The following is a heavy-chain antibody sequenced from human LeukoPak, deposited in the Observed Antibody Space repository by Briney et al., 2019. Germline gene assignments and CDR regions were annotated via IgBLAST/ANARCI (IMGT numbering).Heavy chain of an antibody. CDR3: TRGKGDQGWY. D-gene: IGHD2-15*01. Sequence: GGSLRLSCAASGFTFSIYAMTWVRQAPGKGLEWVSVISASGGSTYYTDSVKGRVTISRDNSKNTLYLQMNSLRSEDTAVYYCTRGKGDQGWYWGQGTLVTVSS. CDR2: ISASGGST. CDR1: GFTFSIYA. J-gene: IGHJ4*02. V-gene: IGHV3-23*01.